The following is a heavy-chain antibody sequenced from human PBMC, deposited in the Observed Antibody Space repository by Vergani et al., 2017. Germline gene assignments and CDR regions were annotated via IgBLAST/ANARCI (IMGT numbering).Heavy chain of an antibody. CDR3: ATRHNWNYESLAFDI. J-gene: IGHJ3*02. D-gene: IGHD1-7*01. Sequence: EVQLVESGGGLVKPGGSLRLSCAASGFTFSSYSMNWVRQAPGKGLEWVSAISGSGGSTYYADSVKGRFTISRDNSKNTLYLQMNSLSAEDTAVYYCATRHNWNYESLAFDIWGQGTMVTVSS. CDR2: ISGSGGST. V-gene: IGHV3-23*04. CDR1: GFTFSSYS.